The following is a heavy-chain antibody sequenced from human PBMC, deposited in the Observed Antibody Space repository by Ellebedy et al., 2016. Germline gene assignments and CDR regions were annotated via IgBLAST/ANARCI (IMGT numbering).Heavy chain of an antibody. D-gene: IGHD2-2*01. CDR3: ARGSGVVVPAAIYYYYAMDV. J-gene: IGHJ6*02. Sequence: GESLKISXAASGFIFSSYSMNWVRQAPGKGLEWVSYISSSSSVIYYADSVKGRFTISRDNAKNSLYLQMNSLRAEDTAVYYCARGSGVVVPAAIYYYYAMDVWGQGTTVTVSS. CDR2: ISSSSSVI. V-gene: IGHV3-48*04. CDR1: GFIFSSYS.